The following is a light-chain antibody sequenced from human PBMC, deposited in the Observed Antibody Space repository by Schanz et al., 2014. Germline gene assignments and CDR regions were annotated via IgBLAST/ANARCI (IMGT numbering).Light chain of an antibody. V-gene: IGKV1-5*01. CDR2: YAS. J-gene: IGKJ1*01. CDR1: QSLSTW. CDR3: QQYDSYPCT. Sequence: DIQMTQSPSTLSASVGDRVTITCRATQSLSTWLAWYQQKPGKAPNLLIYYASSLNSGVPSRFSGSGSGTEFTLTISSLQPDDFATYYCQQYDSYPCTFGQGTKVEIK.